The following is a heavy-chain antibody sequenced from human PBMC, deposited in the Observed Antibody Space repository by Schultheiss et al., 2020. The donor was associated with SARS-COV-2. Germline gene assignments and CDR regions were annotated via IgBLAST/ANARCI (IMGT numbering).Heavy chain of an antibody. Sequence: GGSLRLSCTVSGFSFGNYWMHWVRQVPGKGLVWVSRVNPDGSHTTYADSVKGRFTISRDNAKDTLYLQMNSLRADDTAVYYCARAPDCGGGSCYGYHYYGMDVWGQGTTVTVSS. CDR2: VNPDGSHT. CDR1: GFSFGNYW. CDR3: ARAPDCGGGSCYGYHYYGMDV. D-gene: IGHD2-15*01. J-gene: IGHJ6*02. V-gene: IGHV3-74*03.